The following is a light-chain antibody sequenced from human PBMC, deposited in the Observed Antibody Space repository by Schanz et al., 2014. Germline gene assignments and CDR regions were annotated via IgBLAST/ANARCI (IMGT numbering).Light chain of an antibody. CDR1: QGTSSW. CDR2: DAS. CDR3: QKYDRAPWT. Sequence: IQMTQSPSTLSASVGDRVTITCRASQGTSSWLAWYQQKPGKVPKLLIYDASRLESGVPSRFSGSGSGTEFTLTISSLQPDDFATYYCQKYDRAPWTFGQGTRVEIK. J-gene: IGKJ1*01. V-gene: IGKV1-5*01.